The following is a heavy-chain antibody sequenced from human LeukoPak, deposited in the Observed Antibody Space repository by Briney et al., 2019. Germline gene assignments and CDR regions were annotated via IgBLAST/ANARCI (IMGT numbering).Heavy chain of an antibody. J-gene: IGHJ4*02. CDR3: AKRVFADRPVAGLDY. D-gene: IGHD6-19*01. CDR1: GFTFSSFG. Sequence: GGSLRLSCAASGFTFSSFGMSWVRQAPGKGLEWVATIGSRNSDTYYTESVKGRFTVSIDNSKNILYLKMNSLRAEDTAVYYCAKRVFADRPVAGLDYWGQGALVTVSS. CDR2: IGSRNSDT. V-gene: IGHV3-23*05.